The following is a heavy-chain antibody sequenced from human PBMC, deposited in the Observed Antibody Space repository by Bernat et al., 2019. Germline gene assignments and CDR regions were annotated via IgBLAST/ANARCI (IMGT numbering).Heavy chain of an antibody. J-gene: IGHJ6*02. V-gene: IGHV3-30*18. Sequence: QVQLVESGGGVVQPGRSLRLSCAASGFTFSSYGMHWVRQAPGKGLEWVAVISYDGSNKYYSESVKGRFTISRDKSKNTLYLQMNSLRPEDTAVYYCAKVRQPTVTSSYYGMDVWGQGTTVTVSS. CDR2: ISYDGSNK. CDR3: AKVRQPTVTSSYYGMDV. D-gene: IGHD4-17*01. CDR1: GFTFSSYG.